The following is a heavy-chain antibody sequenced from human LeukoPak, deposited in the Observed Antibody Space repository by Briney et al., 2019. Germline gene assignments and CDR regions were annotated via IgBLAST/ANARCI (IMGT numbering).Heavy chain of an antibody. J-gene: IGHJ6*02. CDR1: GFTFSSYA. CDR2: ISGSGGST. CDR3: ARNYDYGDYLYYYYGMDV. V-gene: IGHV3-23*01. D-gene: IGHD4-17*01. Sequence: PGGSLRLSCAASGFTFSSYAMSWVRQAPGKGLEWVSAISGSGGSTYYADSVKGRFTISGDNSKNTLYLQMNSLRAEDTAVYYCARNYDYGDYLYYYYGMDVWGQGTTVTVSS.